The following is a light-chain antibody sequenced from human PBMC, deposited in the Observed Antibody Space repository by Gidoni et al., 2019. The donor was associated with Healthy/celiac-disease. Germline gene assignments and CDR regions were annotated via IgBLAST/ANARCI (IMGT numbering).Light chain of an antibody. Sequence: DIQMTQSPSSLSSSVGDRVTITCQSSQDIINYLNWYQQKPGKAPKLLIYDESNLETGVPSRFSGSGFGTDFTFTISSLQPEDIATYYCQQYDNLPSFGQXTKVEIK. CDR3: QQYDNLPS. V-gene: IGKV1-33*01. J-gene: IGKJ1*01. CDR2: DES. CDR1: QDIINY.